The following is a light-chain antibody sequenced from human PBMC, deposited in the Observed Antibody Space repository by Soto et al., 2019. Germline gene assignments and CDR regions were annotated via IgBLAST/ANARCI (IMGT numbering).Light chain of an antibody. V-gene: IGKV1-5*03. J-gene: IGKJ1*01. Sequence: DIQMTQSPSTLSASIGDRVTITCRASQSVSSWLAWFQQKAGKAPNVLIYKASNLENGVPSRFSGSGSETEFTLTISGLQPDDFATYYCQQYNSYPLTFGQGTKVEIK. CDR2: KAS. CDR3: QQYNSYPLT. CDR1: QSVSSW.